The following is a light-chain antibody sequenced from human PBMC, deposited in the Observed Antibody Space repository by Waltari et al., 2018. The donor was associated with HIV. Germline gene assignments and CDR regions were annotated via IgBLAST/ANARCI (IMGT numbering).Light chain of an antibody. V-gene: IGLV2-23*02. CDR1: SRDVGGYNL. Sequence: QSALTQPASVSGSPGQSITISCTGTSRDVGGYNLVSWYQQHPGKAPKLMIYEVSKRPPGVSNLFSGSKSGNTASLTISGLQAEDEADYYCCAYAGSTTYVMFGGGTKLTVL. J-gene: IGLJ3*02. CDR2: EVS. CDR3: CAYAGSTTYVM.